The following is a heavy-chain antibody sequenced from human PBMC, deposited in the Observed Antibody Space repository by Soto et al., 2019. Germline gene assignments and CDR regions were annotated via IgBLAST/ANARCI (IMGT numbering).Heavy chain of an antibody. CDR3: AKVSPMGYFFDF. V-gene: IGHV3-30-3*01. J-gene: IGHJ4*02. CDR2: ISYDGSNK. Sequence: GGSLRLSCAASGFAFNTYSMHWVRQAPGRGLEWVAVISYDGSNKFYADSVKGRFTISRDNSKNTLYLEMNSLRGEDTAVYYCAKVSPMGYFFDFWGQGTLVTVS. CDR1: GFAFNTYS.